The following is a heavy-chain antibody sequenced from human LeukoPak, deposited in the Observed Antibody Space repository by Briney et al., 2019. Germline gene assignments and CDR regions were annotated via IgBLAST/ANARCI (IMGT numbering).Heavy chain of an antibody. J-gene: IGHJ5*02. CDR1: GFTFSSYA. CDR2: ISYDGSNK. D-gene: IGHD3-10*01. V-gene: IGHV3-30*01. Sequence: GRSLRLSCAASGFTFSSYAMHWVRQAPGKGLEWVAVISYDGSNKYYADSVKGRITISRDNSKNTLYLQMNSLRAEDTAVYYCAREDFGRRFDPWGQGTLVTVSS. CDR3: AREDFGRRFDP.